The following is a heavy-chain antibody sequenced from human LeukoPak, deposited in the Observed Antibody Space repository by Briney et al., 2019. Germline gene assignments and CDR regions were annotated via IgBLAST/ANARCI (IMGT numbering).Heavy chain of an antibody. CDR2: IQTDRGDT. D-gene: IGHD3-10*01. CDR1: GYTFTGYW. Sequence: ASVKVSCKASGYTFTGYWIQWVRQAPGQGPEWMGWIQTDRGDTVYAEKFQVRVTMTRHTSITTAYVELSRLASDDTAVYYCARGGSFHAFDIWGRGTMVSVSS. V-gene: IGHV1-2*02. J-gene: IGHJ3*02. CDR3: ARGGSFHAFDI.